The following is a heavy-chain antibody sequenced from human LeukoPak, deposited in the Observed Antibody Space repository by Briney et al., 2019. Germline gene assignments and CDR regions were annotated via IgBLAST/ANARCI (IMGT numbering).Heavy chain of an antibody. V-gene: IGHV3-48*03. D-gene: IGHD3-16*01. J-gene: IGHJ4*02. CDR1: GFTFSSYA. Sequence: GGSLRLSCAASGFTFSSYAMSWVRQAPGKGLEWVSYISGSGSTISYADSVKGRFTISRDNAKNSLYLQMNSLRPEDTALYYCARGYVAFDYWGQGTLVTVSS. CDR2: ISGSGSTI. CDR3: ARGYVAFDY.